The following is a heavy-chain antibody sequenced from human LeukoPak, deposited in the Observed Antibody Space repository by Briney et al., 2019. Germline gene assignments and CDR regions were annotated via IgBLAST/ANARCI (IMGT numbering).Heavy chain of an antibody. CDR1: GFTFSSHW. J-gene: IGHJ4*02. V-gene: IGHV3-7*05. Sequence: PGGSLRLSCAASGFTFSSHWMSWVRQAPGIGLEWVASIKQDGSEKNYVDSVKGRFTISRDNAKNSLYLQMNNLRADDTAVYYCATGIYSSGCWGQGTLVTVSS. D-gene: IGHD6-19*01. CDR3: ATGIYSSGC. CDR2: IKQDGSEK.